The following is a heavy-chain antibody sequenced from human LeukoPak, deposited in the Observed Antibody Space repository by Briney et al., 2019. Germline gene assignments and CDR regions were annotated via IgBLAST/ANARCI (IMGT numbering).Heavy chain of an antibody. CDR3: ARRLSSGHGWFDP. CDR2: IIPIFGTA. Sequence: SVKASCKASGGTFSSYAISWVRQAPGQGLEWMGGIIPIFGTANYAQKFQGRVTITTDESTSTAYMELSSLRSEDTAVYYCARRLSSGHGWFDPWGQGTLVTVSS. J-gene: IGHJ5*02. V-gene: IGHV1-69*05. D-gene: IGHD6-19*01. CDR1: GGTFSSYA.